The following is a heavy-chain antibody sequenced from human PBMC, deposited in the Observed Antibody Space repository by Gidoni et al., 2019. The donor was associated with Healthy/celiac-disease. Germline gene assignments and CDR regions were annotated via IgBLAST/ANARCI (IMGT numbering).Heavy chain of an antibody. V-gene: IGHV4-34*01. Sequence: QVQLQQWGAGLLKPSETLSLTSAVYGGSVIGYYWSWIRQPPGKGLEWSGEINHSGSNNYNPALKSRVTISVDTSKNQFSLKLSSVTAADTAVYYWATGRYCSSTSCLTTYYYYGMDVWGQGTTVTVSS. CDR3: ATGRYCSSTSCLTTYYYYGMDV. D-gene: IGHD2-2*01. CDR2: INHSGSN. J-gene: IGHJ6*02. CDR1: GGSVIGYY.